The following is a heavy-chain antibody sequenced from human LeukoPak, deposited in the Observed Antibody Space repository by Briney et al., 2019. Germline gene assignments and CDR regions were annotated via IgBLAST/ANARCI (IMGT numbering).Heavy chain of an antibody. V-gene: IGHV1-2*02. Sequence: ASVKVSCKASGYTFTGYYMHWARQAPGQGLEWMGWINPNSGGTNYAQKFQGRVTMTRDTSISTAYMELSRLGSDDTAVYYCARSVVVVPAAISSYWGQGTLVTVSS. CDR2: INPNSGGT. CDR1: GYTFTGYY. D-gene: IGHD2-2*01. CDR3: ARSVVVVPAAISSY. J-gene: IGHJ4*02.